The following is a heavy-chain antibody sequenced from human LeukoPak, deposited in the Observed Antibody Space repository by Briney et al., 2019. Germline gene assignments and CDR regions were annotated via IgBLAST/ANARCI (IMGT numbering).Heavy chain of an antibody. CDR3: AKEDWALDAFDI. J-gene: IGHJ3*02. V-gene: IGHV3-30*18. CDR2: ISYDGSSK. Sequence: GSLRLSCAASGFTFSNYGMHWVRQAPGKGLEWVAVISYDGSSKYYADSVKGRFTISRDNSKNTLYLQMNSLRAEDTAVYYCAKEDWALDAFDIWGQGTMVTVSS. D-gene: IGHD3-9*01. CDR1: GFTFSNYG.